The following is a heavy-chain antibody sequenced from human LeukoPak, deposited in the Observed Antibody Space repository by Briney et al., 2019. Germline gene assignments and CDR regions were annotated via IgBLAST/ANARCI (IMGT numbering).Heavy chain of an antibody. J-gene: IGHJ2*01. CDR2: ISSGSDYT. D-gene: IGHD3-10*01. Sequence: PGGSLRLSCAASGFSFSSHGMSWVRQAPWKGPEWVSSISSGSDYTFYADSVKGRSTISRDNSKNTLYLQMNSLRAGDTAIYHCAKIGVIGNWYYDVWGRGTLVTVSS. CDR3: AKIGVIGNWYYDV. V-gene: IGHV3-23*01. CDR1: GFSFSSHG.